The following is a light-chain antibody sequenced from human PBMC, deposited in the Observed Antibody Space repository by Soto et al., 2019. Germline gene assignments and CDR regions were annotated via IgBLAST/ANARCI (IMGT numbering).Light chain of an antibody. CDR2: GAS. V-gene: IGKV3D-20*02. CDR3: QQRSNWPPVFT. Sequence: EIVLTQSPGTLSLSPVERATLSCRASQSVSSSYLAWYQQKPGQAPRLLIYGASSRATGIPARFSGSGSGTDFTLTISSLEPEDFAVYYCQQRSNWPPVFTFGPGTKVDI. CDR1: QSVSSSY. J-gene: IGKJ3*01.